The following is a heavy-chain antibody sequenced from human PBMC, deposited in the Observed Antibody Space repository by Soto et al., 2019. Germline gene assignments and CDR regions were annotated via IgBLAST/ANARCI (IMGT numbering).Heavy chain of an antibody. CDR1: GFTFSSYS. J-gene: IGHJ6*02. D-gene: IGHD3-10*01. CDR2: ISSSSSYI. Sequence: GGSLRLSCAASGFTFSSYSMNWVRQAPGKGLEWVSSISSSSSYIYYADSVKGRFTISRDNAKNSLYLQMNSLRAEDTAVYYCASLYGSAYGMDVWGQGTTVTVSS. V-gene: IGHV3-21*01. CDR3: ASLYGSAYGMDV.